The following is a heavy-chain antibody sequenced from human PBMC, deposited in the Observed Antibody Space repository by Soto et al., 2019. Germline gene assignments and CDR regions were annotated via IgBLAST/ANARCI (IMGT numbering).Heavy chain of an antibody. Sequence: EVQLLESGGGLVQPGGSLRLSCAASGFTFSSYAMTWVRQAPGQGLEWVSTITSDGGNTYYVDSVKGRFTISRDNSKTTLYRQMNSLSAEDTAVYYCAKGRGGNNRYSFDYWGQGTLVTVSS. CDR3: AKGRGGNNRYSFDY. CDR2: ITSDGGNT. J-gene: IGHJ4*02. D-gene: IGHD3-10*01. CDR1: GFTFSSYA. V-gene: IGHV3-23*01.